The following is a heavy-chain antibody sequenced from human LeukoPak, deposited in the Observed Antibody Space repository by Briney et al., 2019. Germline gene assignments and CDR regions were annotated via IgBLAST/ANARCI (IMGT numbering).Heavy chain of an antibody. CDR2: IYPGDSDT. CDR1: GYSFTSYW. Sequence: GESLKISCKGSGYSFTSYWIGWVRQMPGKGLEWMGIIYPGDSDTRYSPSFQGQVTISADKSISTAYLQWSSLKASDTAMYYCARRDIVRVRATKARAFDIWGQGTMVTVSS. J-gene: IGHJ3*02. V-gene: IGHV5-51*01. CDR3: ARRDIVRVRATKARAFDI. D-gene: IGHD1-26*01.